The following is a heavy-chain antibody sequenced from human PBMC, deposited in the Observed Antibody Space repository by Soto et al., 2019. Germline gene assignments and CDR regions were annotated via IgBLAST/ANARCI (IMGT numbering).Heavy chain of an antibody. CDR1: GGSISSGDYY. Sequence: SETLSLTCTVSGGSISSGDYYWSWIRQPPGRGLEWIGYIYYSGSTYYNPSLKSRVTISVDTSKNQFSLKLSSVTAADTAVYYCAREGLAYYDFWSGYYTEGFDYWGQGTLVTVSS. J-gene: IGHJ4*02. D-gene: IGHD3-3*01. CDR3: AREGLAYYDFWSGYYTEGFDY. CDR2: IYYSGST. V-gene: IGHV4-30-4*01.